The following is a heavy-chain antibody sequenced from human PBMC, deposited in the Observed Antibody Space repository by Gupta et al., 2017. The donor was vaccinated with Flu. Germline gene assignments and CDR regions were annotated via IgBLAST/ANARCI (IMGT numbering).Heavy chain of an antibody. J-gene: IGHJ4*02. Sequence: RLVESGGGLVQPGGSMRLSCVVSGFTFSEHYMDWIRQAPGKGLEWVGRIRNKANSYTTEYAASVKGRFTITRDDSKSSLYLQMNSLKNEDTAVYYCSRGETGPSPPGRNDCWGQGTLVTVSS. CDR1: GFTFSEHY. V-gene: IGHV3-72*01. CDR3: SRGETGPSPPGRNDC. CDR2: IRNKANSYTT. D-gene: IGHD1-14*01.